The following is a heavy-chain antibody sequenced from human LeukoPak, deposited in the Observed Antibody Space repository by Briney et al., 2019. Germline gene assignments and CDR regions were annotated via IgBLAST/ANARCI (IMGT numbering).Heavy chain of an antibody. CDR1: GGSISSYY. CDR2: IYYSGST. CDR3: ARSSMSGWYYFDY. D-gene: IGHD6-19*01. V-gene: IGHV4-59*08. Sequence: SETLSLTCTVSGGSISSYYWSWIRQPPGKGLEWIGYIYYSGSTNYNPSLKSRVTISVDTSKNQFSLKLGSVTAADTAVYYCARSSMSGWYYFDYWGQGTLVTVSS. J-gene: IGHJ4*02.